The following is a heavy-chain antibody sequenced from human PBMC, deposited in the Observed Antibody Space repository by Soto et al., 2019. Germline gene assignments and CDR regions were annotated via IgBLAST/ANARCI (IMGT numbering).Heavy chain of an antibody. CDR1: GYTFASYD. CDR3: ARATPFVAVAGTAVVADMHAFDI. D-gene: IGHD6-19*01. Sequence: GASVKVSCKASGYTFASYDINWVRQATGQGLEWMGWMNPNSGNTGYAQKFQGRVTMTRNTSISTAYMELSSLRSEDTAVYYCARATPFVAVAGTAVVADMHAFDIWGQGTMVTVSS. V-gene: IGHV1-8*01. J-gene: IGHJ3*02. CDR2: MNPNSGNT.